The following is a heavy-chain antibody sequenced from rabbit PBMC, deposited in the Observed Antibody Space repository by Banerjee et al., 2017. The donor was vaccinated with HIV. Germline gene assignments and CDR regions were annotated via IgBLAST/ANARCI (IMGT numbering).Heavy chain of an antibody. J-gene: IGHJ4*01. Sequence: QSLEESGGDLVKPGASLTLTCTASGFSFSGTYWICWVRQAPGKGLEWIACIVTSSGSTYYATWAKGRFTISKTSSTTVTLQMTSLTAADTATYFCARADNYATGFDLWGPGTLVTVS. CDR3: ARADNYATGFDL. D-gene: IGHD6-1*01. CDR2: IVTSSGST. V-gene: IGHV1S40*01. CDR1: GFSFSGTYW.